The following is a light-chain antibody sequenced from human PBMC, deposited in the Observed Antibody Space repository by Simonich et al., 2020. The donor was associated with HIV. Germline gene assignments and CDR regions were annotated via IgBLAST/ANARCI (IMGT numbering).Light chain of an antibody. CDR1: QNINSN. CDR3: QQYNNWPWT. J-gene: IGKJ1*01. Sequence: EIVMTQSPATLSVSPGERATLSCRASQNINSNLAWYQQKPGQTPSLLIYGASTRATGIPARFSGSGSGTEFTLTISSLQSEDFAVYYCQQYNNWPWTFGQGTKVEIK. V-gene: IGKV3-15*01. CDR2: GAS.